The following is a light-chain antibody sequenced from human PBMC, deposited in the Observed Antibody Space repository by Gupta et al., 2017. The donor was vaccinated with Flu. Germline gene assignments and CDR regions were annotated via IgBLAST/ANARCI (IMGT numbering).Light chain of an antibody. V-gene: IGKV1-39*01. Sequence: DIQMTQSPSSLSASVGDRVTITCRASQSISSYLNWYQQKPGKAPKLLIYAASSLQSGVPSRFSGSGAGTDFTLTISSRQPEDFAAYYCQQRYSNPRPLTFGGGTKVEIK. CDR1: QSISSY. CDR2: AAS. J-gene: IGKJ4*01. CDR3: QQRYSNPRPLT.